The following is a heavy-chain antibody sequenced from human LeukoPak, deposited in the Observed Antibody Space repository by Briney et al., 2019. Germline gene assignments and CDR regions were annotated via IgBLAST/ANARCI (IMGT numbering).Heavy chain of an antibody. CDR3: ARARFWSDESWFDP. J-gene: IGHJ5*02. D-gene: IGHD3-3*01. Sequence: GPSLKVSGKASGGTFSSYAIGWVQQALGKGLDWMGGIIPIFGTANYAQKFQGRVTITTDESTSTAYMELSSLRSEDTAVYYCARARFWSDESWFDPWGQGTLVTVSS. CDR2: IIPIFGTA. CDR1: GGTFSSYA. V-gene: IGHV1-69*05.